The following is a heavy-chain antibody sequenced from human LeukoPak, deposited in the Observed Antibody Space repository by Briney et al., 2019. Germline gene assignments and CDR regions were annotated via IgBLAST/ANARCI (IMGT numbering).Heavy chain of an antibody. CDR2: IFYSGSI. D-gene: IGHD5-18*01. Sequence: SETLSLTCTVSGGSISGYYWSWIRQPPGKGLEWIGYIFYSGSINYNPSLKSRVTISIDTSKNQFSLKLNSVTAADTAVYYCARSALMQLWSSFDHWGQGTLVTVSS. J-gene: IGHJ4*02. V-gene: IGHV4-59*01. CDR1: GGSISGYY. CDR3: ARSALMQLWSSFDH.